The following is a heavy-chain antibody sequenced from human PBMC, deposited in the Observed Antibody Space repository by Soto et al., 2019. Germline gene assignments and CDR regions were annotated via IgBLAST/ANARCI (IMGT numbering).Heavy chain of an antibody. CDR3: ARADQYYDFWSGPKRYNWFDP. V-gene: IGHV4-31*03. CDR2: IYYSGST. J-gene: IGHJ5*02. Sequence: QVQLQESGPGLVKPSQTLSLTCTVSGGSISSGGYYWSWIRQHPGKGLEWIGYIYYSGSTYYNPYLQSRVTISVDTSKNQFSLKLSSVTAADTAVYYCARADQYYDFWSGPKRYNWFDPWGQGTLVTVSS. CDR1: GGSISSGGYY. D-gene: IGHD3-3*01.